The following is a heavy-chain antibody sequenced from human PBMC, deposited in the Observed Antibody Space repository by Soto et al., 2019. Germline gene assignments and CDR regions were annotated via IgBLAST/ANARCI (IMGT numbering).Heavy chain of an antibody. D-gene: IGHD4-17*01. V-gene: IGHV1-69*12. CDR2: IIPLFGTA. J-gene: IGHJ6*02. CDR1: GGTFSSYA. Sequence: QVQLVQSGAEVKKPGSSVKVSCKASGGTFSSYAISWVRQAPGQGLQWMAGIIPLFGTADYAQKFQGRVTITADESTSTAYMELSSLRSEDPAVYYCASNYGDYRYYYGMDVWVQGTTVTVSS. CDR3: ASNYGDYRYYYGMDV.